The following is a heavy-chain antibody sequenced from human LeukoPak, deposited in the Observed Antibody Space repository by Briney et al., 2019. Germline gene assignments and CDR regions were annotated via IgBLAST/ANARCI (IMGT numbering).Heavy chain of an antibody. J-gene: IGHJ3*02. CDR3: ARSLSAYDFWSGYLDAFDI. CDR2: IYSGGST. D-gene: IGHD3-3*01. Sequence: GGSLRLSCAASGFTVSSNYMSWVRQAPGKGLEWVSVIYSGGSTYYADSVKGRFTISRDNSKNTLYLQMNSLRAEDTAVYYCARSLSAYDFWSGYLDAFDIWGQGTMVTVSS. CDR1: GFTVSSNY. V-gene: IGHV3-53*01.